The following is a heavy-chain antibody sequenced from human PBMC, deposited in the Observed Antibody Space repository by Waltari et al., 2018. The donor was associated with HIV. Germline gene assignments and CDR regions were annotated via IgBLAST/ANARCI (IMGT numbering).Heavy chain of an antibody. Sequence: QVQLVESGGGAVQPGMSLAVSCAASRFPFLNPGMHWLRQAPGKGLGWVAVLSYGGSDKYYADSVRGRFTISRDNSKNTLYLQMNNLRAEDTAVYFCARRGVLTYYYTMDVWGQGTTVTVSS. V-gene: IGHV3-33*05. CDR3: ARRGVLTYYYTMDV. CDR1: RFPFLNPG. J-gene: IGHJ6*02. CDR2: LSYGGSDK. D-gene: IGHD3-10*01.